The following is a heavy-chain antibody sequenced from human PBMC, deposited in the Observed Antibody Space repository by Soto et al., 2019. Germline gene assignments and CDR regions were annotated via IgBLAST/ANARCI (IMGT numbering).Heavy chain of an antibody. V-gene: IGHV5-51*01. CDR1: GYSFTNYW. Sequence: PGEALKISCKGSGYSFTNYWIGWVRQMPGKGLEWMGIIYPGDSHTTYSPSFQGQVTISADTSISTAYLQWSSLKASDIAIYYCARHKRAYGDYDAFDIWGQGTLVTVSS. CDR2: IYPGDSHT. J-gene: IGHJ3*02. CDR3: ARHKRAYGDYDAFDI. D-gene: IGHD4-17*01.